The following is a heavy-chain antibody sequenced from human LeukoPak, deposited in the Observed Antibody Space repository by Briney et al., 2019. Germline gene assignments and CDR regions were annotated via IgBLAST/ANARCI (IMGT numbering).Heavy chain of an antibody. J-gene: IGHJ5*02. Sequence: SETLSLTCTVSGYSISSGYYWGWIRQPPGKGLEWIGSIYHSGSTYYNPSLKSRVTISIDTSKNQFSLKLISVTAADPAVYYCAGDTGQYAPGTPGFTRFDPWGQGTLVTVSS. CDR1: GYSISSGYY. V-gene: IGHV4-38-2*02. D-gene: IGHD3-10*01. CDR3: AGDTGQYAPGTPGFTRFDP. CDR2: IYHSGST.